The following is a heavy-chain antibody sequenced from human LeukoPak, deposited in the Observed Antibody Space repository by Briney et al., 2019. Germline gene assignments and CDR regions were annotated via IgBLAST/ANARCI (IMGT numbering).Heavy chain of an antibody. Sequence: SETLSLTCTVSGGSLSSYYWTWIRQSPGKRLEWIGYRYSSGSANYNPSLGSRVTISIDASKNQISLRLSSVTAADTAVYYCARGGGIGYNFYWGRGTLVTVSS. D-gene: IGHD5-24*01. J-gene: IGHJ4*02. CDR2: RYSSGSA. CDR1: GGSLSSYY. CDR3: ARGGGIGYNFY. V-gene: IGHV4-59*01.